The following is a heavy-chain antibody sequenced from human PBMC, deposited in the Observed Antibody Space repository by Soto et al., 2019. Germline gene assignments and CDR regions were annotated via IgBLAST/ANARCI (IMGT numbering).Heavy chain of an antibody. Sequence: PSETLSLTCTVSGGSISSGDYYWSWIRQPPGKGLEWIGYIYYSGSTYYNPSLKSRVTISVDTSKNQFSLKLSSVTAADTAVYYCAGGIFNWNDYNWFDPWGQGTLVTVSS. V-gene: IGHV4-30-4*01. J-gene: IGHJ5*02. CDR3: AGGIFNWNDYNWFDP. CDR1: GGSISSGDYY. CDR2: IYYSGST. D-gene: IGHD1-20*01.